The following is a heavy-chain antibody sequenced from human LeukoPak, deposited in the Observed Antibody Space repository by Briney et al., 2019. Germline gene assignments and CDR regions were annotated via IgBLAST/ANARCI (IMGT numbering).Heavy chain of an antibody. Sequence: PGGSLRLSCAASGFTFSSYEMNWVRQAPGKGLEWVSYISSSGSTIYYADSVKGRFTIPRDNAKNSLYLQMNSLRAEDTAVYYCARVDGDHYKDDQYYYGMDVWGQGTTVTVSS. J-gene: IGHJ6*02. CDR3: ARVDGDHYKDDQYYYGMDV. V-gene: IGHV3-48*03. D-gene: IGHD4-17*01. CDR1: GFTFSSYE. CDR2: ISSSGSTI.